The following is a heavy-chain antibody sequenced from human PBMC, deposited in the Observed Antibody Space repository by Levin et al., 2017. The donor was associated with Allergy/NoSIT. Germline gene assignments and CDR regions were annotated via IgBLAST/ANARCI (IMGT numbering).Heavy chain of an antibody. Sequence: SLKISCAASGFTFDDYAMHWVRQAPGKGLEWVSGISWNSGSIGYADSVKGRFTISRDNAKNSLYLQMNSLRAEDTALYYCAKDLAVAGRSDAFDSWGQGTMVTVSS. CDR2: ISWNSGSI. CDR1: GFTFDDYA. V-gene: IGHV3-9*01. D-gene: IGHD6-19*01. J-gene: IGHJ3*02. CDR3: AKDLAVAGRSDAFDS.